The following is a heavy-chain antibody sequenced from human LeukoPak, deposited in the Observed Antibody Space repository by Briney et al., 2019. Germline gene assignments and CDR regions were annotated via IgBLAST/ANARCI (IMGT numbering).Heavy chain of an antibody. D-gene: IGHD1-26*01. J-gene: IGHJ4*02. Sequence: PGGSLRLSCVASGFTFTRSAMYWVRQAPGKGLEWVAFIQYDGDKKYYADSVKGRFTISRDDSQNTLYLQMNSLTVEETAVYYCAKRWDSTWSYFDLWGQGTLVTVSS. CDR1: GFTFTRSA. CDR3: AKRWDSTWSYFDL. V-gene: IGHV3-30*02. CDR2: IQYDGDKK.